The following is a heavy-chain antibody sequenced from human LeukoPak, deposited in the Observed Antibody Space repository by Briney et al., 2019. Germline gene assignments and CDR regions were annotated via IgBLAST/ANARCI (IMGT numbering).Heavy chain of an antibody. Sequence: PGGSLRLSCAASGFTFSNYAMHWVRQAPGKGLEWVAVISYDGSNKYYADSVKGRFTISRDNSKNTLYLQMNSLRAEDTAVYYCAREMRWIQLWHTYNWFDPWGQGTLVTVSS. V-gene: IGHV3-30*04. CDR3: AREMRWIQLWHTYNWFDP. CDR1: GFTFSNYA. J-gene: IGHJ5*02. CDR2: ISYDGSNK. D-gene: IGHD5-18*01.